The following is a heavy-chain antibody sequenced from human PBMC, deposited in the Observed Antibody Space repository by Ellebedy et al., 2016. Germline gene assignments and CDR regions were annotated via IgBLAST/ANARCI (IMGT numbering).Heavy chain of an antibody. V-gene: IGHV4-61*01. CDR1: GGSVSSGSYY. J-gene: IGHJ6*02. Sequence: GSLRLSXTVSGGSVSSGSYYWSWIRQPPGKGLEWIGYIYYSGSTNYNPSLKSRVTISVDTSKNQFSLKLSSVTAADTAVYYCARAGRRGATHYYGMDVWGQGTTVTVSS. D-gene: IGHD1-26*01. CDR2: IYYSGST. CDR3: ARAGRRGATHYYGMDV.